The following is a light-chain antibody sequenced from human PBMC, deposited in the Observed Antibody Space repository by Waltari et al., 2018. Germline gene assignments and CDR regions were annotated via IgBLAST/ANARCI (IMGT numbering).Light chain of an antibody. CDR2: DAS. CDR1: QSITRY. J-gene: IGKJ2*01. V-gene: IGKV1-13*02. Sequence: IQMTQSPSSLSASVGDRVTITCRASQSITRYLNWYQQKPGKAPKLLIYDASRLETGVPSRFSGSGSGTDFSLTISGLQPVDFATYHCQQFNTYPYTFGQGTKVEIK. CDR3: QQFNTYPYT.